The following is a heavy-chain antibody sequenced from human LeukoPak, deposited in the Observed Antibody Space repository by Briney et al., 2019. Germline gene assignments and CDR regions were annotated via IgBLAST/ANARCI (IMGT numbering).Heavy chain of an antibody. CDR1: GGSFSGYY. D-gene: IGHD3-22*01. Sequence: PSETLSLTCAVYGGSFSGYYWSWIRQPPGKGLEWIGEINHSGSTNYNPSLKSRVTISVDTSKNQFSLKLSSVTAADTAVYYCARGLLPSSSYDSDRGYYFDYWGQGTLVTVSS. J-gene: IGHJ4*02. CDR3: ARGLLPSSSYDSDRGYYFDY. CDR2: INHSGST. V-gene: IGHV4-34*01.